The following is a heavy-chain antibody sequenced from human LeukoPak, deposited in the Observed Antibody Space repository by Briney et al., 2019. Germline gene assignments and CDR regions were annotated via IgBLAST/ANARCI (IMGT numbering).Heavy chain of an antibody. D-gene: IGHD4-17*01. CDR3: ARNPRMTSSQMTTVDY. CDR2: IYHSGST. Sequence: SQTLSLTCAVSGGSISSGGYSWSWIRQPPGKGLEWIGYIYHSGSTYYNPSLKSRVTISVDTSKNQFSLKLSSVTAADTAVYYCARNPRMTSSQMTTVDYWGQGTLVTVSS. CDR1: GGSISSGGYS. V-gene: IGHV4-30-2*01. J-gene: IGHJ4*02.